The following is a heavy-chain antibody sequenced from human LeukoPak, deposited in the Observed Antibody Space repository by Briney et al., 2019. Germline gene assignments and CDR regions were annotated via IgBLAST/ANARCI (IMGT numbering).Heavy chain of an antibody. D-gene: IGHD3-10*01. Sequence: SVKVSCKASGFTFTSSAVQWVRQARGQRLEWIGWIVVGSGDTNYAQKFQERVTITRDMSTSTAYMELSSLRSEGTAVYYCAATTMNVAASGAFDIWGQGTMVTVSS. J-gene: IGHJ3*02. V-gene: IGHV1-58*01. CDR3: AATTMNVAASGAFDI. CDR2: IVVGSGDT. CDR1: GFTFTSSA.